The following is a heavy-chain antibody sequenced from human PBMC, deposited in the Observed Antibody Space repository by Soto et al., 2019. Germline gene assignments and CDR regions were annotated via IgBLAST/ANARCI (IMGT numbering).Heavy chain of an antibody. CDR3: ARGVTTENDFDY. V-gene: IGHV4-34*01. CDR2: INHSGST. D-gene: IGHD1-1*01. J-gene: IGHJ4*02. Sequence: SETLSLTCAVYGGSFSGYYWSWIRQPPGKGLEWIGEINHSGSTNYNPSLKSRVTISVDTSKNQFSLKLSSVTAADTAVYYCARGVTTENDFDYWGQGTLVTVSS. CDR1: GGSFSGYY.